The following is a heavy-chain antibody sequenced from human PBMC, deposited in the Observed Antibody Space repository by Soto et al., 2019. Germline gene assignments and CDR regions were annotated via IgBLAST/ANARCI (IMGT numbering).Heavy chain of an antibody. V-gene: IGHV1-18*01. J-gene: IGHJ3*02. D-gene: IGHD6-19*01. Sequence: QVQLGQSGADVKKPGAAVQVSCNASGYNFTSYGINWVRQDPGPGLERQGWVSPHNDRKKYARRFQDRVTMTTETPTSTVYMELGSLRSDDTAVYYCARDLYYSSGRYFDHDAFDIWGQGTVVTVSS. CDR3: ARDLYYSSGRYFDHDAFDI. CDR2: VSPHNDRK. CDR1: GYNFTSYG.